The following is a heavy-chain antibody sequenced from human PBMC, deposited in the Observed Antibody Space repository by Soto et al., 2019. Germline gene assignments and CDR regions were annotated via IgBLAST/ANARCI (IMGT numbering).Heavy chain of an antibody. CDR3: AREHGVGNLFDV. Sequence: PSETLSLTCTVSGGSISSSSYYWSWIRQPPGKGLEWIGYIYYSGSTNYNPSLKSRVTISVDTSKNQFSLKLSSVTAADTAVYYCAREHGVGNLFDVWGQGTLVTGSS. J-gene: IGHJ4*02. CDR2: IYYSGST. V-gene: IGHV4-61*01. D-gene: IGHD1-7*01. CDR1: GGSISSSSYY.